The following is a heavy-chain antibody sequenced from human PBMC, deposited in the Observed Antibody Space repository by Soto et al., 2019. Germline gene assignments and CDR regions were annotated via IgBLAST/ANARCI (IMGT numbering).Heavy chain of an antibody. CDR3: ARGKHSSSSPYYYYYYGMDV. D-gene: IGHD6-13*01. Sequence: SVKVSCKASGGTFSSYAISWVRQAPGQGLEWMGGIIPIFGTANYAQKFQGRVTITADESTSTAYMELSSLRSEDTAVYYCARGKHSSSSPYYYYYYGMDVWGQGTTVTVSS. V-gene: IGHV1-69*13. CDR1: GGTFSSYA. J-gene: IGHJ6*02. CDR2: IIPIFGTA.